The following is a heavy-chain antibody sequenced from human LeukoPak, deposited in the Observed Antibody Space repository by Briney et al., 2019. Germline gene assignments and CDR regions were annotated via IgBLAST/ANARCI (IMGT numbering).Heavy chain of an antibody. Sequence: QPGGSLRLSCVASGFTFSSYAMTWVRQAPGKGLEWVSAISGSGGSTYYADSVKGRFTVSRDNSKNTLYLQMNSLRAEDTAVYYCLIVTYDTSADKGYWGQGTLVTVSS. CDR2: ISGSGGST. V-gene: IGHV3-23*01. CDR1: GFTFSSYA. J-gene: IGHJ4*02. D-gene: IGHD3-22*01. CDR3: LIVTYDTSADKGY.